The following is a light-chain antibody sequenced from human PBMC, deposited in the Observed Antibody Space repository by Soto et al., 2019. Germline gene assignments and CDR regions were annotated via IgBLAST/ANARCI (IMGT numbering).Light chain of an antibody. J-gene: IGLJ1*01. Sequence: QSVLTQPPSASGTPGQRVTISSSGSSSNIGSNAVNWYQQLPGTAPKLLIYSNNQRPSGVPDRFSGSKSGTSASLAISGLQSEDEADYYCCSYAGSRTYVFGPGTKVTVL. V-gene: IGLV1-44*01. CDR3: CSYAGSRTYV. CDR2: SNN. CDR1: SSNIGSNA.